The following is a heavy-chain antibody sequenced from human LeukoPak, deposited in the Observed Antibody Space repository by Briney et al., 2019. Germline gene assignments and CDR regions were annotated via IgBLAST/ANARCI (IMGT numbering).Heavy chain of an antibody. J-gene: IGHJ4*02. Sequence: SVKVSCKATGGTFSSYAISWVRLAPGQGLEWMGRIIPILGIVNYAQKFQGRVTITADKSTGTAYMELSSLRTEDTAVYYCARGPVAGNYYFDYWGQGTLVTVSS. D-gene: IGHD6-19*01. CDR1: GGTFSSYA. V-gene: IGHV1-69*04. CDR3: ARGPVAGNYYFDY. CDR2: IIPILGIV.